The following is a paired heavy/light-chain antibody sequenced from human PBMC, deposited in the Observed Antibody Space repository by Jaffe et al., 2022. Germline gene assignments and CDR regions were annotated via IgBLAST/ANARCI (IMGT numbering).Light chain of an antibody. CDR2: WAS. Sequence: DIVMTQSPDSLAVSLGERATINCKSSQSVLYRSKNKNYLAWYQQIPGQPPKLLIHWASTRESGVPDRFSGSGSGTDFTLTISSLQAEDVAVYYCQQYYSTPPTFGQGTRLEIK. J-gene: IGKJ5*01. V-gene: IGKV4-1*01. CDR1: QSVLYRSKNKNY. CDR3: QQYYSTPPT.
Heavy chain of an antibody. J-gene: IGHJ4*02. V-gene: IGHV3-30*02. CDR2: MRYDGSNQ. CDR1: GFTFSRYG. D-gene: IGHD6-19*01. CDR3: AKQRDMAVADDYFDY. Sequence: QMQLVESGGGVVQPGGSLRLSCAASGFTFSRYGMHWVRQAPGKGLEWVAFMRYDGSNQYYEDSVKGRFTISRDNSKNTLYLQMNSLRAEDTAVYYCAKQRDMAVADDYFDYWGQGTLVTVSS.